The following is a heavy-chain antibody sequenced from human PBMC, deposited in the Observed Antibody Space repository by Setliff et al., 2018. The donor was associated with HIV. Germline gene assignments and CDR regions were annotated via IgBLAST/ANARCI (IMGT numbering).Heavy chain of an antibody. CDR3: ARADSSSWFFATFDI. D-gene: IGHD6-13*01. J-gene: IGHJ3*02. CDR1: GDSINSGDYY. CDR2: IYHSGST. Sequence: SETLSLTCTVSGDSINSGDYYWSWIHQPPGKGLEWIGYIYHSGSTYYNPSLNSRVAFSVDTSKNQFSLKLYSVTVADTAFYYCARADSSSWFFATFDIWGQGTMVTV. V-gene: IGHV4-30-4*01.